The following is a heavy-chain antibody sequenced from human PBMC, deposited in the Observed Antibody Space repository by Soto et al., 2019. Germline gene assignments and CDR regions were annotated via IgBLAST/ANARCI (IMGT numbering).Heavy chain of an antibody. CDR3: ARHLGYCSSTSCYRTVYGMDV. V-gene: IGHV5-51*01. Sequence: GESLKISCKGSGYSFTSYWIGWVGQMPGKGLEWMGIIYPGDSDTRYSPSFQGQVTISADKSISTAYLQWSSLKASDTAMYYCARHLGYCSSTSCYRTVYGMDVCRQGTTVTVYS. CDR2: IYPGDSDT. J-gene: IGHJ6*02. CDR1: GYSFTSYW. D-gene: IGHD2-2*02.